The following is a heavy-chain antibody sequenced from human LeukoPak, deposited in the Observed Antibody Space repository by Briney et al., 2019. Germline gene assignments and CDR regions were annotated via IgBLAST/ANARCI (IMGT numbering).Heavy chain of an antibody. J-gene: IGHJ6*03. CDR1: EFSVGSNY. V-gene: IGHV3-74*01. CDR2: INSDGSRT. D-gene: IGHD3-10*01. Sequence: GGSLRLSCAASEFSVGSNYMTWVRQAPGKGLVWVSRINSDGSRTSYVDPVKGRFTISRDNAKNTVYLQMNSLRVEETAVYYCARGGLPTHYYYMDVWGKGTTVTISS. CDR3: ARGGLPTHYYYMDV.